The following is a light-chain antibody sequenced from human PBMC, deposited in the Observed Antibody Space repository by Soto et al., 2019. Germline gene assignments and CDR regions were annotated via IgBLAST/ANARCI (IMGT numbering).Light chain of an antibody. J-gene: IGLJ1*01. CDR2: SNN. Sequence: QSVLTQPPSASGTPGQRVTISCSGSSSNIGSNAVNWYQQLPGTAPKLLIYSNNQRPSGVPERFSGSKSGTSASLAISGLQSEDESDYYCQSYDRSLSDHVSVTGTKVNVL. CDR3: QSYDRSLSDHV. V-gene: IGLV1-44*01. CDR1: SSNIGSNA.